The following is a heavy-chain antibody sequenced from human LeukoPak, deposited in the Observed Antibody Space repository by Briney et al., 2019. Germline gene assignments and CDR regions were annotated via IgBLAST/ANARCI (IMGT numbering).Heavy chain of an antibody. CDR2: IFSSGIT. D-gene: IGHD1-14*01. CDR1: GGSISSYY. J-gene: IGHJ4*02. V-gene: IGHV4-4*09. Sequence: SETLSLTCTVSGGSISSYYCSWIRQPPGKGLEWIGYIFSSGITNYNPSLKSRVTISVDTSKNQFSLNLSSVTAADTAVYYCARRTTGGNLDYWGQGTLVTVSS. CDR3: ARRTTGGNLDY.